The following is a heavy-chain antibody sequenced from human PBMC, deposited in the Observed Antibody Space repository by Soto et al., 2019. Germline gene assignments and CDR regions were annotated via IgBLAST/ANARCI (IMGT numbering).Heavy chain of an antibody. J-gene: IGHJ3*02. V-gene: IGHV3-74*01. CDR2: INSDGSST. D-gene: IGHD3-10*01. Sequence: GGSLRLSYAASGFTFSSYWMHWVRQAPGKGLVWVSRINSDGSSTSYADSVKGRFTISRDNAKNTLYLQMNSLRAEDTAVYYCARDRRGGAFDIWGQGTMVTVSS. CDR1: GFTFSSYW. CDR3: ARDRRGGAFDI.